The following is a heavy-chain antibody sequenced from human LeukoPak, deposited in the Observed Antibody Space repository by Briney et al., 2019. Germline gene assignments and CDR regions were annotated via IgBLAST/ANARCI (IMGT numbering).Heavy chain of an antibody. CDR1: GFTFSSYG. J-gene: IGHJ4*02. CDR2: TRYDGSNE. CDR3: AKTYQLLVIDY. D-gene: IGHD2-2*01. Sequence: PGGSLRLSCAVSGFTFSSYGMHWVRQAPGKGLEWLAFTRYDGSNEHYVDSVKGRFTISRDNFKNTLYLQMNSLRVEDTAVYYCAKTYQLLVIDYWGQGTLVTVSS. V-gene: IGHV3-30*02.